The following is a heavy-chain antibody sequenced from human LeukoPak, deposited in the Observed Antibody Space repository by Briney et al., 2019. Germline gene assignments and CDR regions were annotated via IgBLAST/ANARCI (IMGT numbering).Heavy chain of an antibody. J-gene: IGHJ3*02. Sequence: GGSLRLSCAASGFTFSDYYMSWIRQAPGKGLEWVSYISSSGSTIYYADSVKGRFTISRDNAKNSLYLQMNSLRAEDTAVYYRARDERFLEWLLSGDAFDIWGQGTMVTVSS. CDR3: ARDERFLEWLLSGDAFDI. CDR1: GFTFSDYY. D-gene: IGHD3-3*01. V-gene: IGHV3-11*04. CDR2: ISSSGSTI.